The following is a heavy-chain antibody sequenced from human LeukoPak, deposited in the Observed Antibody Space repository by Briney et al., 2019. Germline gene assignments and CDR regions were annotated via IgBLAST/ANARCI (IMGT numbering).Heavy chain of an antibody. J-gene: IGHJ4*02. Sequence: SGGSLRLSCAASGFTFSTYAMHWVRQAPGKGLEWVAMIWYNGKNKHYADSVKGRFTISRDNSKNTLDLQMNSLRADDTAVYYCVRDPSNSGWAFDYRGQGTLVTVSS. D-gene: IGHD6-19*01. CDR1: GFTFSTYA. CDR3: VRDPSNSGWAFDY. CDR2: IWYNGKNK. V-gene: IGHV3-33*01.